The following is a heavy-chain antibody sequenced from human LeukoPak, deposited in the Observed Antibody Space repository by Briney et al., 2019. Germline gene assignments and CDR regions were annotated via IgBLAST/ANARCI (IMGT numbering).Heavy chain of an antibody. V-gene: IGHV3-21*01. CDR3: ARGATVRTPPLDY. J-gene: IGHJ4*02. Sequence: GGSLRLSCAASRFTFSSYSMNWVRQAPGKGLEWVSSIGSSSSYIYYADSVKGRFSISRDNAKNSLYLQMNSLRAEDTAVYYCARGATVRTPPLDYWGQGTLVTVSS. CDR2: IGSSSSYI. D-gene: IGHD4-23*01. CDR1: RFTFSSYS.